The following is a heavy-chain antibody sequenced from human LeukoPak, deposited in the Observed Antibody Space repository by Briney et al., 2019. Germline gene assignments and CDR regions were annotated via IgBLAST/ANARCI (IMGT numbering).Heavy chain of an antibody. CDR3: ARMTTGPYFDY. CDR1: GRSFSGNY. V-gene: IGHV4-34*01. Sequence: SETLSLTCAVYGRSFSGNYWTWIRQPPGKGLEWIGEINHSGSTNYNPSLKSRVTISVDTSKRQFSLRLSSVTAADTAVYYCARMTTGPYFDYWGQGTLVTVSS. CDR2: INHSGST. D-gene: IGHD4-11*01. J-gene: IGHJ4*02.